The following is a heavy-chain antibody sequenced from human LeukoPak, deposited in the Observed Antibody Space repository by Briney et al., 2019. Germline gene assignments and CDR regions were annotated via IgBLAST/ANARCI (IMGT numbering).Heavy chain of an antibody. J-gene: IGHJ4*02. D-gene: IGHD3-10*01. CDR1: GDSVSNNNAA. CDR2: THLTSKWYD. V-gene: IGHV6-1*01. CDR3: ARQFGSVFGY. Sequence: SQTLSLTCAISGDSVSNNNAAWNWIRQSPSRGLEWLGRTHLTSKWYDDCAVSVKGRITISPDTSKNQFSLHLNSVTPEDTAVYYCARQFGSVFGYWGQGALVSVSS.